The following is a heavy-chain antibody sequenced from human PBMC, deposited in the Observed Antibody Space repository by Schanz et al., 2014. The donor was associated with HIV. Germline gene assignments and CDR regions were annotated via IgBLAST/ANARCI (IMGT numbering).Heavy chain of an antibody. CDR2: ISGSGGST. J-gene: IGHJ4*02. CDR3: ARGRGTYNSGYYDPLDY. Sequence: VQLVESGGRVVQPGRSLRLSCAASGFTFSTYGMHWVRQAPGKGLEWVSLISGSGGSTYYAYSVKGRFTISRDNSKNTVYLQLSSLRAEDTAIYYCARGRGTYNSGYYDPLDYWGQGTLVTVSP. D-gene: IGHD3-22*01. CDR1: GFTFSTYG. V-gene: IGHV3-23*04.